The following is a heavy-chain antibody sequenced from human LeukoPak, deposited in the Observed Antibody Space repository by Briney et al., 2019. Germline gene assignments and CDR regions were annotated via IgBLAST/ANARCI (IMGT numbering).Heavy chain of an antibody. D-gene: IGHD6-13*01. CDR3: ARVAAAGKRAIDY. Sequence: EGSLRLSCAASGFTFSSYAMHWVRQAPGKGLEWVAVISYDGSNKYYADSVKGRFTISRDNSKNTLYLQMNSLRAEDTAVYYCARVAAAGKRAIDYWGQGTLVTVSS. V-gene: IGHV3-30*04. CDR1: GFTFSSYA. CDR2: ISYDGSNK. J-gene: IGHJ4*02.